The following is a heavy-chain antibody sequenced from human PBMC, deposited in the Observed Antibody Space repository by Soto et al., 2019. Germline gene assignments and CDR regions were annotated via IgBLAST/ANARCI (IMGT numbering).Heavy chain of an antibody. CDR2: IYYSGST. CDR1: GGSISSGGYY. V-gene: IGHV4-31*03. J-gene: IGHJ5*02. CDR3: AREGDGSGSYYDNGFDP. Sequence: QVQLQESGPGLVKPSQTLSLTCTVSGGSISSGGYYWSWIRQHPGKGLEWIGFIYYSGSTYYNPSLKSRVTISVDTSKNQFSLKLSSVTAADTAVYYCAREGDGSGSYYDNGFDPWGQGTLVTVSS. D-gene: IGHD3-10*01.